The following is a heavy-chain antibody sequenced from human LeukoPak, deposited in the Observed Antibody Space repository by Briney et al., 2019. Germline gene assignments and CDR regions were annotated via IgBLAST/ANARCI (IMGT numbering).Heavy chain of an antibody. D-gene: IGHD2-2*03. CDR3: ARGARWISYGDY. Sequence: PSETLSLTCAVYGGSFSGYYWSWIRQPPGKGLEWIGEINHSGGTNYDPSLKSRVTISVDTSKNQFSLKLSSVTAADTAVYYCARGARWISYGDYWGQGTLVTVSS. CDR2: INHSGGT. CDR1: GGSFSGYY. J-gene: IGHJ4*02. V-gene: IGHV4-34*01.